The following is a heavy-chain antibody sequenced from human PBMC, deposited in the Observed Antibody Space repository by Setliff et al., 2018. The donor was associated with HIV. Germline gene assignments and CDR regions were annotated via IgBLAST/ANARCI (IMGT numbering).Heavy chain of an antibody. CDR1: GFTFSSYW. J-gene: IGHJ4*02. D-gene: IGHD3-10*01. CDR3: EKVVRGAISTIIDY. CDR2: ITQDGSEK. Sequence: GGSLRLSCADSGFTFSSYWMSWVRQAPGKGLEWVANITQDGSEKYYVDSVKGRCTISRDNAKNSLYLQMNSLRAEDTAVYYCEKVVRGAISTIIDYWGQGTLVTVSS. V-gene: IGHV3-7*03.